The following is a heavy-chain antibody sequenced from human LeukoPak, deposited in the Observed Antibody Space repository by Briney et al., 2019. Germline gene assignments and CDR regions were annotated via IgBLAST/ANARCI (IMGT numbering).Heavy chain of an antibody. V-gene: IGHV3-23*01. J-gene: IGHJ4*02. D-gene: IGHD3-10*01. CDR2: ISGSGGST. Sequence: PGWSLRLSCAASGFTFSSYAMSWLRQAPGKGLEWVSAISGSGGSTYYADSVKGRFTISRDNSKNTLYLQMNSLRAEDTAVYYCAKDLLWFGDVGDYWGQGTLVTVSS. CDR3: AKDLLWFGDVGDY. CDR1: GFTFSSYA.